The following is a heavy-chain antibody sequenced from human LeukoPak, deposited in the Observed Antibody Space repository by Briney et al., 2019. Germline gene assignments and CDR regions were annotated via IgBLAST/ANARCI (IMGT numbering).Heavy chain of an antibody. J-gene: IGHJ5*02. Sequence: ASVKVSCKASGGTFSSYAISWVRQAPGQGLEWMGWISAYNGNTNYAQKLQGRVTMTTDTSTSTAYMELRSLRSDDTAVYYCARGGYCSGGSCYATAFDPWGQGTLVTVSS. D-gene: IGHD2-15*01. CDR3: ARGGYCSGGSCYATAFDP. V-gene: IGHV1-18*01. CDR1: GGTFSSYA. CDR2: ISAYNGNT.